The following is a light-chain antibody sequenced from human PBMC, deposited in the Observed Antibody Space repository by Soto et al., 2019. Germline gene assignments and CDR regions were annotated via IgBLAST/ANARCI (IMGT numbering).Light chain of an antibody. CDR1: RNINTY. J-gene: IGKJ4*01. CDR3: QQRSHWPLT. CDR2: GAS. Sequence: ETVLTQFPATLSLSPGERATLSCRASRNINTYLAWYQQRPGQPPRLLIHGASNRAPGIPARFSGSGSDTDFTLTISRLEPEDFAVYYCQQRSHWPLTFGGGTKVEIK. V-gene: IGKV3-11*01.